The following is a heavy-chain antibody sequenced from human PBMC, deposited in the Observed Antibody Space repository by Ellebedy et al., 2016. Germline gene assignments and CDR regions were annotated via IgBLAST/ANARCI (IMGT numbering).Heavy chain of an antibody. CDR1: GFIFSTSW. CDR2: IRSDGSRP. CDR3: ATSDWLSN. Sequence: GESLKISCAASGFIFSTSWMHWVRQVPGKGLVWVSRIRSDGSRPTYADSVKGRFTISRDNARSTLYLQMNSLRAEDTAVYYCATSDWLSNWGQGTLVTVSS. V-gene: IGHV3-74*01. D-gene: IGHD3-9*01. J-gene: IGHJ4*02.